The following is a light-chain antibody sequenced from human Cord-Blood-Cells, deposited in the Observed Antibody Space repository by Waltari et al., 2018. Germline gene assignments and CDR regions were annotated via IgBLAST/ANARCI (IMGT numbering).Light chain of an antibody. Sequence: QSVLTQPPSASGTPGLRVTIPCSGSSSNIGSTTVNWYQQLPGTAPKLLIYSNNQRPSGVPDRFSGSKSGTSASLAISGLQSEDEADYYCAAWDDSLNGVVFGGGTKLTVL. CDR3: AAWDDSLNGVV. J-gene: IGLJ2*01. CDR1: SSNIGSTT. V-gene: IGLV1-44*01. CDR2: SNN.